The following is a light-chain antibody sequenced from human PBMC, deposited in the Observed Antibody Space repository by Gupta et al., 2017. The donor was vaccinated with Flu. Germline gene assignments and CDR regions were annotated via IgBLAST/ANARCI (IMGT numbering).Light chain of an antibody. CDR1: QDINNF. J-gene: IGKJ4*01. V-gene: IGKV1-33*01. CDR3: QQHNNFPVT. Sequence: DIQMTQSPSSLSASIGDRVTITCRASQDINNFLNWYQVKPGKGPKLLIYEASNVEIGVPARFSGSGSGTHFTFTIKSLQPEDIAIYYCQQHNNFPVTFGGGTKVEIK. CDR2: EAS.